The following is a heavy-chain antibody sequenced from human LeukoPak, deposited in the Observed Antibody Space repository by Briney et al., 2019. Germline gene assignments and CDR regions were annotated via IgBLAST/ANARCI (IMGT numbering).Heavy chain of an antibody. CDR2: IYHSGST. V-gene: IGHV4-38-2*02. CDR3: ARDSSLGSGPLDGFDI. D-gene: IGHD3-10*01. J-gene: IGHJ3*02. CDR1: GYSISSGYY. Sequence: SETLSLTCAVSGYSISSGYYWGWIRPPPGKGLEFIASIYHSGSTYYNSPLKSRVTISVDTSKNQFSLNLNSVTAADTALYYCARDSSLGSGPLDGFDIWGQGTLVTVSS.